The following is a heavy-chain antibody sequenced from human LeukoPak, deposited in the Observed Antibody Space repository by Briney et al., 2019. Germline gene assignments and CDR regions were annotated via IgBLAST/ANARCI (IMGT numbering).Heavy chain of an antibody. Sequence: ASVTDSCQASGYTFTCYYMHWVRQAPGRGVEWMGWTNPNSGGKNYSQKFQGWGTMTRDTYISTAYMELSRLRSDDAAVYYCARDDGSGSYVWFGPWGQGTLVIVSS. V-gene: IGHV1-2*04. CDR3: ARDDGSGSYVWFGP. CDR2: TNPNSGGK. D-gene: IGHD3-10*01. CDR1: GYTFTCYY. J-gene: IGHJ5*02.